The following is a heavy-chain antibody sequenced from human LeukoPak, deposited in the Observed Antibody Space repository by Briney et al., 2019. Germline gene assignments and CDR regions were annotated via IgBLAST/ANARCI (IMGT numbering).Heavy chain of an antibody. V-gene: IGHV3-21*01. Sequence: RSGGSLRLSCAASGFTFSSYSMNWVRQAPGKGLEWVSSISSSSSYIYYADSVKGRFTISRDNAKNSLYLQMNSLRAEDTAVYYCARASYGSGSYYKTIDYWGQGTLVTVSS. J-gene: IGHJ4*02. CDR3: ARASYGSGSYYKTIDY. D-gene: IGHD3-10*01. CDR1: GFTFSSYS. CDR2: ISSSSSYI.